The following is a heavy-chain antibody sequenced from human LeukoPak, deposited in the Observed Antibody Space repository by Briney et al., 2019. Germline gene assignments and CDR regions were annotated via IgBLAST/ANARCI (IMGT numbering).Heavy chain of an antibody. D-gene: IGHD3-16*01. CDR1: GGSISSGDYY. J-gene: IGHJ4*02. V-gene: IGHV4-30-4*01. CDR3: ARVGPGVWFDY. Sequence: SQTLSLTCTVSGGSISSGDYYWSWIRQPPGKGREWIGNIYYSGSTYYNPSLKSRVTISVDTSKNKFSLKLSSVTAADTAVYYCARVGPGVWFDYWGQGTLVTVSS. CDR2: IYYSGST.